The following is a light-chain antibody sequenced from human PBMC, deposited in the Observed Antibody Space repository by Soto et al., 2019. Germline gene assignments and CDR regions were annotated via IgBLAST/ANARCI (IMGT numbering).Light chain of an antibody. CDR1: QNIHSF. CDR2: DAS. J-gene: IGKJ2*01. CDR3: QQRLFWPLLT. Sequence: EIVLTQSPATVSLSPGESATLSCRASQNIHSFLAWYQQRPGQAPRLLIYDASFRAAAIPARFNGSGSGTDFTLAVSRLEAEDFAVYYCQQRLFWPLLTFGQGTRLEIK. V-gene: IGKV3-11*01.